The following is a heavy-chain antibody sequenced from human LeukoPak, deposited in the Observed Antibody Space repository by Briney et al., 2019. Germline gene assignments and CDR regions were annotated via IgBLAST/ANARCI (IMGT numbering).Heavy chain of an antibody. CDR2: FYYSEST. J-gene: IGHJ4*02. Sequence: SETLSLTCTVSGASIGSYYWSWIRQPPGKGLEWIGYFYYSESTNYNPSLESRVTISVDTSKNQFSLKLSSVTAADTAVYYCARLEETYYYDSSGHWRFDYWGQGTLVTVSS. V-gene: IGHV4-59*08. CDR1: GASIGSYY. D-gene: IGHD3-22*01. CDR3: ARLEETYYYDSSGHWRFDY.